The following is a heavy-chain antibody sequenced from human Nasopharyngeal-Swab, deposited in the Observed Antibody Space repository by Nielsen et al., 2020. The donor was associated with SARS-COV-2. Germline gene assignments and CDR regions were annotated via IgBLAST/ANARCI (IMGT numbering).Heavy chain of an antibody. CDR3: GRSSSWYSFDY. Sequence: SETLSLTCTVSGDSIAYSTFYWGWIRQPPGKGLAWIGNIYYNGNTYQNPSLQSRLTISVDKSKNQFSLQLSSVTAAATAVYYCGRSSSWYSFDYWAQGRQVTASS. J-gene: IGHJ4*02. CDR2: IYYNGNT. V-gene: IGHV4-39*01. CDR1: GDSIAYSTFY. D-gene: IGHD6-13*01.